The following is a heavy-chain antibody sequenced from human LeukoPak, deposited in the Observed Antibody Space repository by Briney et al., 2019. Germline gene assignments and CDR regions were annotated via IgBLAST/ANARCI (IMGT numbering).Heavy chain of an antibody. CDR3: ARLRGTTLGIY. Sequence: SETLSLTCTVSGGSISSSSYYWGWIRQPPGKGLEWIGSIYYSGSTYYNPSLKSRVTISVDTSKNQFSLKLSSVTAADTAVYYCARLRGTTLGIYWGQGTLVTVSS. V-gene: IGHV4-39*01. CDR1: GGSISSSSYY. D-gene: IGHD1-1*01. CDR2: IYYSGST. J-gene: IGHJ4*02.